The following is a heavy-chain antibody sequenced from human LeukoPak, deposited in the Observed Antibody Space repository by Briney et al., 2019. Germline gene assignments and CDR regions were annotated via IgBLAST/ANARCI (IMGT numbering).Heavy chain of an antibody. V-gene: IGHV3-20*04. CDR3: ARDYGSGHFDC. D-gene: IGHD3-10*01. Sequence: PGGSLRLSCAASGFTFDDYGMNWVRQVPGKGLEWVSGINRNGGSTGYADSVKGRFSISRDNAKSSLYLQMNTLRAEDTALYYCARDYGSGHFDCLGQGTLVTVSS. CDR2: INRNGGST. CDR1: GFTFDDYG. J-gene: IGHJ4*02.